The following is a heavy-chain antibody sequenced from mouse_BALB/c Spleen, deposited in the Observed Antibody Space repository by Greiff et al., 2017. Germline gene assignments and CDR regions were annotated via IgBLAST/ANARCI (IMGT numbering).Heavy chain of an antibody. D-gene: IGHD2-14*01. Sequence: EVQLQQSGPDLVKPSQSLSLTCTVTGYSITSDYSWHWIRQFPGNKLEWMGYIHYSGSTNYNPSLKSRISITRDTSKNQFFLQLNSVTTEDTATYYCASLYRYNDWGRGTSVTVSS. CDR3: ASLYRYND. V-gene: IGHV3-1*02. CDR1: GYSITSDYS. CDR2: IHYSGST. J-gene: IGHJ4*01.